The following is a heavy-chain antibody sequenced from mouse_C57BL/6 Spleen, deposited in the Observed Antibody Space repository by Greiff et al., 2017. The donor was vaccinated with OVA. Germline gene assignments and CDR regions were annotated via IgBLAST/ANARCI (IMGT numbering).Heavy chain of an antibody. CDR3: VRHSSFAY. CDR1: GFSFNTYA. V-gene: IGHV10-1*01. CDR2: IRSKSNNYAT. J-gene: IGHJ3*01. Sequence: DAGGGLVQPKGSLKLSCAASGFSFNTYAMNWVRQAPGKGLEWVARIRSKSNNYATYYADSVKDRFTISRDDSESMLYLQMNNLKTEDTAMYYCVRHSSFAYWGQGTLVTVSA.